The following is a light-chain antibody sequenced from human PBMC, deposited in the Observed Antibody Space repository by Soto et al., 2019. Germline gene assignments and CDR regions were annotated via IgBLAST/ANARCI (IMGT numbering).Light chain of an antibody. CDR3: QQRSNWPLAS. Sequence: EIVLTQPPATLSLSPGERATLSCRASQSVSSYLAWYQQKPGQAPRLLIYDASNRATGIPARFSGSGSGTDFTLTISSLEPEDFAVYYCQQRSNWPLASFGQGTKLEIK. CDR1: QSVSSY. V-gene: IGKV3-11*01. J-gene: IGKJ2*01. CDR2: DAS.